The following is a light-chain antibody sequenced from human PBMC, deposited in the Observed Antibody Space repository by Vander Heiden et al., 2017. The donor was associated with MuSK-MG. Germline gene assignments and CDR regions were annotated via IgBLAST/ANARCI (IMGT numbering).Light chain of an antibody. CDR2: DAS. Sequence: PGESATLSCGASESVRSRCLAWYQQKPGLAPRLLVYDASRRASGIPDRFSGGGSGTDFTLTIRRLEPEDSGVYYCQQYSNSPQTFGGGTKVEIK. CDR3: QQYSNSPQT. J-gene: IGKJ4*01. CDR1: ESVRSRC. V-gene: IGKV3D-20*01.